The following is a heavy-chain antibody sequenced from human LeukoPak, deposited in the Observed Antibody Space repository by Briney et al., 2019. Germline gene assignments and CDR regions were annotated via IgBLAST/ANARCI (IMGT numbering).Heavy chain of an antibody. J-gene: IGHJ4*01. CDR2: INYSGST. CDR1: GGSISSSSYY. D-gene: IGHD1-26*01. V-gene: IGHV4-39*02. CDR3: ARSLVGATADFDY. Sequence: SETLSRTCTVSGGSISSSSYYWGWIRQPPGKGLEWIGSINYSGSTYYNPPLKSRVTISVDTSKNHFSPKLRSVTAADTAVYYCARSLVGATADFDYWGQGTLVTVSS.